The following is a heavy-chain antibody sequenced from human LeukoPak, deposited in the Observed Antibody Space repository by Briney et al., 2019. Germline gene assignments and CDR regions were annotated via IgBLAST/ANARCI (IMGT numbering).Heavy chain of an antibody. CDR3: AKERDYAEDMDV. D-gene: IGHD4-17*01. V-gene: IGHV3-33*06. J-gene: IGHJ6*03. Sequence: GGSLRLSCAGSGFTFSSYRMHWLRPAPGKGVEGVALIWFDGTYEYYADSVKGRFTISRDNSNKTLYLQMNSLRAEYTAVYYCAKERDYAEDMDVWGKGTTVTVSS. CDR2: IWFDGTYE. CDR1: GFTFSSYR.